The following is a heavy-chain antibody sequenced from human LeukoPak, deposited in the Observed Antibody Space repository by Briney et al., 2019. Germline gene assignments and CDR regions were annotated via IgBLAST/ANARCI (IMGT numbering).Heavy chain of an antibody. Sequence: GASVKVSCKASGGTFSSYAISWVRQAPGQGLEWMGGIIPIFGTANYAQKFQGRVTITADESTSTAYMELCSLRSEDTAVYYCARETCSSTSCYSAPENWFDPWGQGTLVTVSS. V-gene: IGHV1-69*13. CDR1: GGTFSSYA. CDR2: IIPIFGTA. D-gene: IGHD2-2*01. CDR3: ARETCSSTSCYSAPENWFDP. J-gene: IGHJ5*02.